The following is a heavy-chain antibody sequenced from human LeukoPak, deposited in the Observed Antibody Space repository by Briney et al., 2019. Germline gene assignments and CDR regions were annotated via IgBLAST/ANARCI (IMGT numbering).Heavy chain of an antibody. CDR3: ARLDSGYALYYSDY. V-gene: IGHV4-39*01. Sequence: SETLSLTCTVSGGSISSSSYYWGWIRQPPGKGLEWIGSIYYSGSTYYNPSLKSRVTISVDTSKNQFSLKLSSVTAADTAVYYCARLDSGYALYYSDYWGQGTLVTVSS. D-gene: IGHD5-12*01. J-gene: IGHJ4*02. CDR1: GGSISSSSYY. CDR2: IYYSGST.